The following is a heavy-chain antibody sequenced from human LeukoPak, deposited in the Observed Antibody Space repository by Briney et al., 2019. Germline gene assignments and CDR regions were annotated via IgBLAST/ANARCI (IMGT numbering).Heavy chain of an antibody. CDR1: GYTFTSYG. Sequence: ASVKVSCKASGYTFTSYGINWVRQAPGQGLEWMGWISAYNGNTNYAQKLQGRVTMTTDTTANTAYMELRSLRSGDTAAYYCARNVIVGAVFDNWGQGTLVTVSS. V-gene: IGHV1-18*01. D-gene: IGHD1-26*01. CDR3: ARNVIVGAVFDN. J-gene: IGHJ4*02. CDR2: ISAYNGNT.